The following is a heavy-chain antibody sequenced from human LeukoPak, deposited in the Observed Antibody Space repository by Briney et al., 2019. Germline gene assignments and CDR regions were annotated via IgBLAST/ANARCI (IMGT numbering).Heavy chain of an antibody. Sequence: PGRSLRLSCATSGFTFSSYATHWVRQAPGKGLEWVAVITHDGSNKYYADSVKGRFTIPRDNSKNTLYLQMNSLRTEDTAVYYCARGPLTGKWPDMGFDYWGQGTLVTVSS. CDR3: ARGPLTGKWPDMGFDY. J-gene: IGHJ4*02. CDR2: ITHDGSNK. V-gene: IGHV3-30-3*01. D-gene: IGHD3-9*01. CDR1: GFTFSSYA.